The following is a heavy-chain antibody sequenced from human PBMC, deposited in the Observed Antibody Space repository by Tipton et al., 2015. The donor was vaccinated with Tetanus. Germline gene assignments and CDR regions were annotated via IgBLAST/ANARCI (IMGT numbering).Heavy chain of an antibody. CDR3: ARASVMVRGIINPYDY. Sequence: LVKPTQTLSLTCAISGDSVSSDSASWNWIRQSPSRGLEWLGQTFYGSRWFNDYAVSVKSRIIVNADTSKNQFSLHLNSVTPEDTAVYYCARASVMVRGIINPYDYWGQGTLVTVSS. V-gene: IGHV6-1*01. CDR1: GDSVSSDSAS. J-gene: IGHJ4*02. CDR2: TFYGSRWFN. D-gene: IGHD3-10*01.